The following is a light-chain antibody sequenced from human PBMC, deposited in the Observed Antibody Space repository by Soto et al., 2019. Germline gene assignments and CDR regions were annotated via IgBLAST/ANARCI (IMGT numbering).Light chain of an antibody. CDR2: DVS. CDR1: SSDVGGYNY. V-gene: IGLV2-14*03. J-gene: IGLJ1*01. Sequence: QSALTQPASVSVSPGQSITISCTGTSSDVGGYNYVSWYQHHPGKAPKLMIYDVSNRPSGVSNRFSGSKSGNTASLIISGLQAEDAADYYCSSYTSSSTLSTYVFGTGTRSPS. CDR3: SSYTSSSTLSTYV.